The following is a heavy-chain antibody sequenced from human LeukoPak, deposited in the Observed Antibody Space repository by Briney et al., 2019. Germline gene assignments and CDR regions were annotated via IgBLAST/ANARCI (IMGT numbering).Heavy chain of an antibody. CDR2: INHSGST. J-gene: IGHJ5*02. CDR1: GGSFSGYY. CDR3: ARGTRTFDP. D-gene: IGHD1-14*01. V-gene: IGHV4-34*01. Sequence: PSETLSLTCAVYGGSFSGYYWSWIRQPPGKGLEWIGEINHSGSTNYNPSLKSRATISVDTSKNQFSLKLSSVTAADTAVYYCARGTRTFDPWGQGTLVTVSS.